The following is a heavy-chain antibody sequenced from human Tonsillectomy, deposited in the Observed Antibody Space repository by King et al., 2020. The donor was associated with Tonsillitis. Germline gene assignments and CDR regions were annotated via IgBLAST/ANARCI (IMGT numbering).Heavy chain of an antibody. CDR2: IKQDGSEK. J-gene: IGHJ4*02. V-gene: IGHV3-7*04. CDR1: GFTFSSFW. CDR3: AREGGRGGRADY. D-gene: IGHD3-16*01. Sequence: VQLVESGGGLVQPGGALRLSCAASGFTFSSFWMSWVRQAPGKGLEWVANIKQDGSEKNYVESVKGRFTISRDKDKNSPYLQMNSLRAEDTAVYYCAREGGRGGRADYWGQGTLVTVSS.